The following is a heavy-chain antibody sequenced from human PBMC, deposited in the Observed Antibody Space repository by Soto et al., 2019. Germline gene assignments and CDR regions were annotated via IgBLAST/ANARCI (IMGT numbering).Heavy chain of an antibody. V-gene: IGHV3-23*01. D-gene: IGHD3-9*01. CDR1: GFTFSSFA. Sequence: GGSLRLSCAASGFTFSSFALSWVRQAPGEGLEWVSAISGSGGGTDYADSVKGRFIVSRDNPKNTLYLQMNSLRAEDTAVYYSAGPGYSSQGYCGQGTLVTVYS. CDR2: ISGSGGGT. CDR3: AGPGYSSQGY. J-gene: IGHJ4*02.